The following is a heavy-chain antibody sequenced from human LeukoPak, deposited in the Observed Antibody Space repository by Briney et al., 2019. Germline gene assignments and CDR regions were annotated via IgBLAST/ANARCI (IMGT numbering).Heavy chain of an antibody. CDR2: INPNSGGT. D-gene: IGHD6-6*01. Sequence: ASVKVSCKASGYTFTGYYMHWVRQAPGQGLEWMGWINPNSGGTNYAQKFQGRVTMTRDTSISTAYMELSRLRSDDTAVYYCATEYSSSSPLDYWGQGTLVTVSS. CDR1: GYTFTGYY. CDR3: ATEYSSSSPLDY. V-gene: IGHV1-2*02. J-gene: IGHJ4*02.